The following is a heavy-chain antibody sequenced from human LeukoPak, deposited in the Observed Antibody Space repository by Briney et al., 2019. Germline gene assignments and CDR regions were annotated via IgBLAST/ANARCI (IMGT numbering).Heavy chain of an antibody. V-gene: IGHV4-39*07. D-gene: IGHD6-13*01. J-gene: IGHJ3*02. Sequence: SETLSLTCTVSGGSISSSSYYWGWIRQPPGKGLEWIGSIYYSGSTYYNPSLKSRVTISVDTSKNQFSLKLSSVTAADTAVYYCARGGRAGHDAFDIWGQGTMVTVSS. CDR1: GGSISSSSYY. CDR3: ARGGRAGHDAFDI. CDR2: IYYSGST.